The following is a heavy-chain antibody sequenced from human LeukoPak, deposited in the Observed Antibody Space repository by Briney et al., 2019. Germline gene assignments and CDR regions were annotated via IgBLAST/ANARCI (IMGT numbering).Heavy chain of an antibody. CDR2: IYYSGST. CDR3: ATINYDFWIYFDY. V-gene: IGHV4-30-4*01. CDR1: GGSISSGDYY. Sequence: PSKTPSLTCTVSGGSISSGDYYWSWIRQPPGKGLEWIGYIYYSGSTYYNPSLKSRVTISVDTSKNQFSLKLSSVTAADTAVYYCATINYDFWIYFDYWGQGTLVTVSS. D-gene: IGHD3-3*01. J-gene: IGHJ4*02.